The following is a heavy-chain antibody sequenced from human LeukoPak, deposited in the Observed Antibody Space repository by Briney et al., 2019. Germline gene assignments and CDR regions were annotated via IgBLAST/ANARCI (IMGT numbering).Heavy chain of an antibody. D-gene: IGHD3-9*01. CDR1: GGSISSSSYY. CDR3: ASTRRGTIPSNWFDP. V-gene: IGHV4-61*05. J-gene: IGHJ5*02. Sequence: SETLSLTCTVSGGSISSSSYYWSWIRQPPGKGLEWIGYIYYSGSTNYNPSLKSRVTISVDTSKNQFSLKLSSVTAADTAVYYCASTRRGTIPSNWFDPWGQGTLVTVSS. CDR2: IYYSGST.